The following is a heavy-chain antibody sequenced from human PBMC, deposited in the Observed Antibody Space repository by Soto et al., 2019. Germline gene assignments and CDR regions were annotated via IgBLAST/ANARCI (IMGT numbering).Heavy chain of an antibody. D-gene: IGHD1-26*01. CDR2: ICYSGST. Sequence: SETLSLTCTVSGGSVSSGSYYWSWIRQPPGKGLEWIGYICYSGSTNYNPSLKSRVTISVDTSKNQFSLKLSSVTAADTAVYYCERVTEIVGAKYCFDYSGQGTLVTVYS. J-gene: IGHJ4*02. CDR3: ERVTEIVGAKYCFDY. CDR1: GGSVSSGSYY. V-gene: IGHV4-61*01.